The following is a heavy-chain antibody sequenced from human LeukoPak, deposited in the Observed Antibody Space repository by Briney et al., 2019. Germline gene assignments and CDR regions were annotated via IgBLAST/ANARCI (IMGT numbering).Heavy chain of an antibody. CDR3: ARDRGYTSGPYYFDY. CDR1: GFTFSRYW. Sequence: GGSLRLSCAASGFTFSRYWMSWVRQAPGKGLEWVANIKEDGSEKYYVDSVKGRFTISRDNAKNSLYLQMNSLRAEDTAVYYCARDRGYTSGPYYFDYWGQGTLVTVSS. V-gene: IGHV3-7*01. J-gene: IGHJ4*02. CDR2: IKEDGSEK. D-gene: IGHD6-19*01.